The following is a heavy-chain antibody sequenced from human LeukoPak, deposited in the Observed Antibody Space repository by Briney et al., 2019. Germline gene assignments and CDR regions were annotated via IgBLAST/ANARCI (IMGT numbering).Heavy chain of an antibody. CDR1: GGSIMVAAYS. J-gene: IGHJ3*02. CDR3: ARGYGDNSGAFDI. D-gene: IGHD4-23*01. V-gene: IGHV4-30-2*01. CDR2: IYYSGRS. Sequence: PSETLSLTCTVSGGSIMVAAYSWSWIRQPPGKGLEWIGYIYYSGRSYYNPSLKSRVTISLDRSKNQFSLRLSSVTVADTAVYFCARGYGDNSGAFDIWGQGTLVTVSS.